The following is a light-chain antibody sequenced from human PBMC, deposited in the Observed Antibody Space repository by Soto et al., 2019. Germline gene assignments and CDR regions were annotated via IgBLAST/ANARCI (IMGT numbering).Light chain of an antibody. CDR1: QSLTNNY. Sequence: EIVLTQSPGTLSLSPGERATLSCRASQSLTNNYFAWYQQKPGRALRLLIDGASTRATGIPDRFSGSGSGTDFTPTISRLEPEDVAVDYCQQYEAVVTFGQGTKVEI. J-gene: IGKJ1*01. CDR3: QQYEAVVT. V-gene: IGKV3-20*01. CDR2: GAS.